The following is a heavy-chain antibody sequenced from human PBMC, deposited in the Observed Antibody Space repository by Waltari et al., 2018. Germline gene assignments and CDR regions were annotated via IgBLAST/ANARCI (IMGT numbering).Heavy chain of an antibody. CDR3: ARDSSGWYSGFDY. CDR1: GFTFSSYS. J-gene: IGHJ4*02. Sequence: EVQLVESGGGLVKPGGSLRLSCAASGFTFSSYSMNWVRQAPGKGLEWGSSISSSSSYIYYADSVKGRFTISRDNAKNSLYLQMNSLRAEDTAVYYCARDSSGWYSGFDYWGQGTLVTVSS. V-gene: IGHV3-21*04. D-gene: IGHD6-13*01. CDR2: ISSSSSYI.